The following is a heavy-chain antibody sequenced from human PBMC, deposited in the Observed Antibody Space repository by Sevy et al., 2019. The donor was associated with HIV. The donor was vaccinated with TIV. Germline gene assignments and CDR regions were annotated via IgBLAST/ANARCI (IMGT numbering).Heavy chain of an antibody. CDR1: GGSISSSY. CDR2: IFHTGST. D-gene: IGHD3-16*02. CDR3: ARALSDYVGGSYRYWGRYFDL. V-gene: IGHV4-59*13. Sequence: SETLSLTCTVSGGSISSSYWSWIRQPPGKGLEWIGYIFHTGSTTYDPSLKSRVTISLDTSKSQFSLNLNSVTAADTAVYYCARALSDYVGGSYRYWGRYFDLWGRGTLVTVSS. J-gene: IGHJ2*01.